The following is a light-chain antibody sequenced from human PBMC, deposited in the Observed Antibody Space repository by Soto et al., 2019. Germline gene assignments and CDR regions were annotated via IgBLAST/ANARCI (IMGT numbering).Light chain of an antibody. V-gene: IGKV3-20*01. J-gene: IGKJ4*01. CDR2: GAS. Sequence: EFVLTQSPGTLSLSPGERATLSCRASQSISSSFLAWYQQKPGQAPRLLIYGASSRGTGIPDRFSGSGSGTDFPLTISRLEPEDFAVYYCQHYGSSPPFTVGGGTKVEIK. CDR1: QSISSSF. CDR3: QHYGSSPPFT.